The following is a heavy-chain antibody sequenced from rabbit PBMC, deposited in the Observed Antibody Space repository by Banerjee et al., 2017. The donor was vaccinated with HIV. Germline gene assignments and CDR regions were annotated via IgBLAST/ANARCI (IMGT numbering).Heavy chain of an antibody. CDR2: INAADDSKI. CDR1: GFSFNDNYW. V-gene: IGHV1S45*01. J-gene: IGHJ4*01. D-gene: IGHD4-1*01. Sequence: EESGGDLVKPEGSLTLTCTASGFSFNDNYWICWVRQAPVTGLEWIACINAADDSKICYASWAKGRFTISKTSSTTVTLQMTSLTAADTATYFCARDLAGVIGWNFGLWGPGTLVTVS. CDR3: ARDLAGVIGWNFGL.